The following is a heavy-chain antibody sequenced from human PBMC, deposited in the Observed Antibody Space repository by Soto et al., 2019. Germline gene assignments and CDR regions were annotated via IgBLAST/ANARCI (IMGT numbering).Heavy chain of an antibody. V-gene: IGHV1-3*05. CDR1: GYTFTTYP. J-gene: IGHJ5*02. D-gene: IGHD2-15*01. CDR2: INVGNGGT. Sequence: QVQLVQSGAEEKKPGASVKVSCKASGYTFTTYPMNWLRQAPGQRPEWMGWINVGNGGTKYSQKFQGRVSITRDTSASTAYMQLSRLRSDDTAVYYCATDRGGHCSGGSCPEAWFDPWGQGTLVTVTS. CDR3: ATDRGGHCSGGSCPEAWFDP.